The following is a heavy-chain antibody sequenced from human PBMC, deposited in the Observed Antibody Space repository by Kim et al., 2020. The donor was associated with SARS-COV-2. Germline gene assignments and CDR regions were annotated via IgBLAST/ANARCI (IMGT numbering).Heavy chain of an antibody. CDR3: ARGTLRRDGYKILDY. Sequence: ASVKVSCKASGYTFTGYYMHWVRQAPGQGLEWMGWINPNSGGTNYAQKFQGRVTMTRDTSISTAYMELSRLRSDDTAVYYCARGTLRRDGYKILDYWGQGTLVTVSS. D-gene: IGHD5-12*01. CDR2: INPNSGGT. V-gene: IGHV1-2*02. CDR1: GYTFTGYY. J-gene: IGHJ4*02.